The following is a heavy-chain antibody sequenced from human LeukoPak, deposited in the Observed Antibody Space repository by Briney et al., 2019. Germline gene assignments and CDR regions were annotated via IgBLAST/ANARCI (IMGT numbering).Heavy chain of an antibody. J-gene: IGHJ2*01. CDR2: IIPILGVA. CDR1: GGTFSSYA. V-gene: IGHV1-69*04. CDR3: ARDRGTGGDWYFDL. D-gene: IGHD2-8*02. Sequence: SVKVSCKASGGTFSSYAISWVRQAPGQGLEWMGRIIPILGVANYAQKFQGRVTITADKSTSTTDMELSSLRSEDTAVYYCARDRGTGGDWYFDLWGRGTLVTVSS.